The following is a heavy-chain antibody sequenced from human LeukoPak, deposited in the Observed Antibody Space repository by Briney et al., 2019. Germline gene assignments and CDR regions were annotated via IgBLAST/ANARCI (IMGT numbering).Heavy chain of an antibody. V-gene: IGHV4-59*12. CDR2: ITYSGYS. J-gene: IGHJ5*02. Sequence: SETLSLTCNVSGDSMRSYYWSWIRQPPGKGLEWIGYITYSGYSNSNPSFHTRLTLSMDASKNQFSLELKSATAADTAIYFCASLSGGYFDSDLWGQGTLVTVSS. CDR1: GDSMRSYY. D-gene: IGHD3-9*01. CDR3: ASLSGGYFDSDL.